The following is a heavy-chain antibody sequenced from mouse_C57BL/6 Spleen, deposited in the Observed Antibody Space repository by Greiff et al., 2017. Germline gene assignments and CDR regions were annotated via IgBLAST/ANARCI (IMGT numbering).Heavy chain of an antibody. CDR1: GYTFTSYW. D-gene: IGHD3-2*02. Sequence: QVQLQQPGAELVLPGASVKLSCKASGYTFTSYWMHWVKQRPGQGLEWIGEIDPSDSYTTYNQKFKGKSTLTVEKSSSTAYMQLSSLTSEDSAVYYCARQLRLRGAYWGQGTLVTVSA. J-gene: IGHJ3*01. CDR3: ARQLRLRGAY. CDR2: IDPSDSYT. V-gene: IGHV1-69*01.